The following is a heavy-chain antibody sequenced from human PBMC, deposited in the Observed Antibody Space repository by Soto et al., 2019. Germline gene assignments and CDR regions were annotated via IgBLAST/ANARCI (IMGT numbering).Heavy chain of an antibody. CDR2: IWFDGSKK. D-gene: IGHD5-12*01. J-gene: IGHJ4*02. V-gene: IGHV3-33*01. CDR3: ARDLNTGYIDY. CDR1: GFTFGRSG. Sequence: QVQMVHSGGGVVQPGTSLRRSCVASGFTFGRSGMHWVRQATGGALEWVAIIWFDGSKKYYADSVKGRLTVSRDNSKNTLYLQMDSLRGDDTAVYYCARDLNTGYIDYWGQGNLVTVSS.